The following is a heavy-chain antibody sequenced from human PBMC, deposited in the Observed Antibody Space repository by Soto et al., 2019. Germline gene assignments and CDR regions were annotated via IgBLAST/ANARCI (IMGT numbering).Heavy chain of an antibody. CDR2: IYYSGST. V-gene: IGHV4-39*01. Sequence: SETLSLTCTVSGGSISSSSYYWGWIRQPPGKGLEWIGSIYYSGSTYYNPSLKSRVTISVDTSKNQFSLKLSSVTAADTAVYYCARRCRGGSCPFDYWGQGTLVTVSS. D-gene: IGHD2-15*01. CDR1: GGSISSSSYY. CDR3: ARRCRGGSCPFDY. J-gene: IGHJ4*02.